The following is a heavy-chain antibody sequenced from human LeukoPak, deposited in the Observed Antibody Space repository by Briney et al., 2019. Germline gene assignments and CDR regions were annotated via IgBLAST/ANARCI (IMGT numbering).Heavy chain of an antibody. CDR2: IYYSGST. Sequence: SETLSLTCTVSGGSISSYYWSWIRQPPGKGLEWIGYIYYSGSTNYNPSLKSRVTISVDTSKNQFSLKLSSVTAADTAVYYCARGNGDYTWGQGTLVTVSS. V-gene: IGHV4-59*01. CDR1: GGSISSYY. D-gene: IGHD4-17*01. J-gene: IGHJ4*02. CDR3: ARGNGDYT.